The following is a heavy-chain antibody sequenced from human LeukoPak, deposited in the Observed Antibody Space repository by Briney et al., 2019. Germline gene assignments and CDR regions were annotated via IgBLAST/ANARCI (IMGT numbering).Heavy chain of an antibody. V-gene: IGHV1-46*01. J-gene: IGHJ4*02. CDR2: INPSGGST. D-gene: IGHD1-7*01. Sequence: ASVKVSCKASGYTFTSYYMHWVRQAPGQGLEWMGIINPSGGSTSYAQKFQGRVTMTRDMSTSTVYMELSSLRAEDTAVYYCARSSRELGGYAPWELMPPFDFWGQGTLVTVSS. CDR3: ARSSRELGGYAPWELMPPFDF. CDR1: GYTFTSYY.